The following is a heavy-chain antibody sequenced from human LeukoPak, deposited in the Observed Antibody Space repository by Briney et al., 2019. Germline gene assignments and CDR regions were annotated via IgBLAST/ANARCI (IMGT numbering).Heavy chain of an antibody. CDR1: GYTFTSYG. Sequence: ASVKVSCKASGYTFTSYGISWVRQAPGQGLEWMGWISAYNGNTNYAQMLQGRVTMTTDTSTSTAYMELSSLRSEDTAVYYCAADYYDSSGYSIWGQGTLVTVSS. CDR3: AADYYDSSGYSI. V-gene: IGHV1-18*01. CDR2: ISAYNGNT. D-gene: IGHD3-22*01. J-gene: IGHJ4*02.